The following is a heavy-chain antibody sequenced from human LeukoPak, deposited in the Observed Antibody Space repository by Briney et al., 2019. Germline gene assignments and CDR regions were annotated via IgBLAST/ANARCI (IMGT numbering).Heavy chain of an antibody. CDR1: GFTFSSYG. D-gene: IGHD6-19*01. Sequence: PGGSLRLSCAASGFTFSSYGMHWVRQAPGKGLEWVAVIWYDGSNKYYADSVKGRFTISRDNSKNTLYLQMNSLRAEDTAVYYCARVAAVAGHFDYWGQGTLVTVSS. CDR2: IWYDGSNK. J-gene: IGHJ4*02. CDR3: ARVAAVAGHFDY. V-gene: IGHV3-33*01.